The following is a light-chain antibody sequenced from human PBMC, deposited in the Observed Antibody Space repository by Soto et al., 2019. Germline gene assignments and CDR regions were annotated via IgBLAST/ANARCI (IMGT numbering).Light chain of an antibody. CDR3: QPYNNWPLT. Sequence: HSPITLSSSTRARSTLSFSAGQRVSGNFLAWYQQKPGQAPRLLIYDTSSMATGVPARFSASRSGTEFTLTINSLQSEDFAIYYCQPYNNWPLTFGGGTKVDIK. J-gene: IGKJ4*01. CDR1: QRVSGN. CDR2: DTS. V-gene: IGKV3-15*01.